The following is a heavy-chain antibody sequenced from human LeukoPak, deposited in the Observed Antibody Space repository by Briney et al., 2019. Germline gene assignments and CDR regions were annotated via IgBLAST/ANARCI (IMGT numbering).Heavy chain of an antibody. Sequence: SQTLSLTCSVSGGSISSGIYYWSWIRQPAGKGLEWIGRIYTSGSTNYNPSLKSRVTISVDTSKNQFSLKLSSVTAADTAVYYCARVRGSKITMVRGLFDPWGQGTLVTVSS. CDR1: GGSISSGIYY. CDR2: IYTSGST. CDR3: ARVRGSKITMVRGLFDP. V-gene: IGHV4-61*02. J-gene: IGHJ5*02. D-gene: IGHD3-10*01.